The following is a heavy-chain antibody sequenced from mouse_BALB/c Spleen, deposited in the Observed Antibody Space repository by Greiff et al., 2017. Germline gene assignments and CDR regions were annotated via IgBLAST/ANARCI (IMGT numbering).Heavy chain of an antibody. CDR2: INPSNGGT. J-gene: IGHJ3*01. Sequence: VKLQESGAELVKPGASVKLSCKASGYNFTSYYMYWVKQRPGQGLEWIGEINPSNGGTNFNEKFKSKATLTVDKSSSTAYMQLSSLTSEDSAVYNCTRSGDYADWGQGTLVTVSA. CDR3: TRSGDYAD. V-gene: IGHV1S81*02. D-gene: IGHD2-4*01. CDR1: GYNFTSYY.